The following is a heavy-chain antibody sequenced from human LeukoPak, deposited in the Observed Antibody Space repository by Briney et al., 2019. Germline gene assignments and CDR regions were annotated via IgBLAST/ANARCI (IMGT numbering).Heavy chain of an antibody. J-gene: IGHJ4*02. CDR1: GGSISSYY. V-gene: IGHV4-59*01. CDR2: IYYSGST. Sequence: PSETLSLTCTVSGGSISSYYWSWIRQPPGKGLEWIGYIYYSGSTNYSPSLKSRVTISVDTSKNQFSLKLSSVTAANTAVYYCARSSLPYGGNDYWGQGTLVTVSS. CDR3: ARSSLPYGGNDY. D-gene: IGHD4-23*01.